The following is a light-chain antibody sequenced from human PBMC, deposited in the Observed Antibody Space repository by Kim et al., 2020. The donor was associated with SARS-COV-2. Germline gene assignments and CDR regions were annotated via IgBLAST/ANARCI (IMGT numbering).Light chain of an antibody. J-gene: IGLJ3*02. CDR2: EDN. CDR1: SGSIARYY. V-gene: IGLV6-57*02. Sequence: KPVTISCTGSSGSIARYYGQWCQQRPGSAPTTVLYEDNQRPSGGPDRFSGSIDSSSNSASLTSSGLKAEDEADYYCQSYDSSNHGVFGGGTQLTVL. CDR3: QSYDSSNHGV.